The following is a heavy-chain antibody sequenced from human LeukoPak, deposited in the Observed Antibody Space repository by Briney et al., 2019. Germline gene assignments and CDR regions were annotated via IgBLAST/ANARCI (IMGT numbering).Heavy chain of an antibody. D-gene: IGHD3-3*01. V-gene: IGHV3-23*01. Sequence: PGGSLRLSCAASGFTFSSYGMHWVRQAPGKGLEWVAAISDSGDSTYYAEDSVKGRFTISRDNSKNTLYLQMNSLRAEDTAVYYCAKGSGSYGQDLYYWGQGTLVTVSS. J-gene: IGHJ4*02. CDR3: AKGSGSYGQDLYY. CDR1: GFTFSSYG. CDR2: ISDSGDST.